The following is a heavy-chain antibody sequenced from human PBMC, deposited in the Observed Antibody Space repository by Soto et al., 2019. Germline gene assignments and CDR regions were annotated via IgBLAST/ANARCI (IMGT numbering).Heavy chain of an antibody. J-gene: IGHJ6*02. CDR3: ARVVWSGESVHDYYYAMDV. V-gene: IGHV3-30*04. CDR1: GFTFSGYA. CDR2: ISYDGRNE. Sequence: QVQLVESGGGVVQPGRSLRLSCTASGFTFSGYAMHWVRRAPGKGLEWVAVISYDGRNELFADSVKGRFTISRDNSKNTLYLQMNSVRPENTAVYNCARVVWSGESVHDYYYAMDVWGQGTTVTVSS. D-gene: IGHD3-10*01.